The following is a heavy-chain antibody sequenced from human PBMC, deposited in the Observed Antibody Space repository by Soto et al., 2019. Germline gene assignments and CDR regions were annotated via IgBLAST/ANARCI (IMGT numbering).Heavy chain of an antibody. CDR2: IWYDGSNK. J-gene: IGHJ4*02. CDR1: GFTFSSYG. D-gene: IGHD3-16*02. CDR3: ARAPNPDYDYIWGSYRRPEGYFDY. V-gene: IGHV3-33*01. Sequence: GGSLRLSCAASGFTFSSYGMHWVRQAPGKGLEWVAVIWYDGSNKYYADSVKGGFTISRDNSKNTLYLQMNSLRAEDTAVYYCARAPNPDYDYIWGSYRRPEGYFDYWGQGTLVTVSS.